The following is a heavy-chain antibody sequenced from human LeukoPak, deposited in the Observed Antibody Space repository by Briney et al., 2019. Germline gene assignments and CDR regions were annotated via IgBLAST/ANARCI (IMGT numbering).Heavy chain of an antibody. CDR3: AREAYGGNSWFDP. CDR1: GGSISSGGYY. D-gene: IGHD4-23*01. J-gene: IGHJ5*02. V-gene: IGHV4-31*03. Sequence: PSQTLSLTCTVSGGSISSGGYYWSWIRQHPGKGLEWIGYIYYSGSTYYNPSLKSRVTISVDTSKNQFSLKLSSVTAADTAVYYCAREAYGGNSWFDPWGQGTLVTVSS. CDR2: IYYSGST.